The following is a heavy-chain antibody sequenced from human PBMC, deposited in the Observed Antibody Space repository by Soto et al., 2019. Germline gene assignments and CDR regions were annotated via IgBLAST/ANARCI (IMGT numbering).Heavy chain of an antibody. CDR3: TRLISAAQDY. V-gene: IGHV3-73*01. CDR1: GFVFKDSS. Sequence: EVLLVESGGGLVQPGGSLKLSCAASGFVFKDSSIHWVRQASGKGLEWVGRIRDRAYNYATSYAASVKGRFTISRGDSSNTAFLQMNSLKTEDTAIYYCTRLISAAQDYWGQGTRVTVSS. D-gene: IGHD3-22*01. J-gene: IGHJ4*02. CDR2: IRDRAYNYAT.